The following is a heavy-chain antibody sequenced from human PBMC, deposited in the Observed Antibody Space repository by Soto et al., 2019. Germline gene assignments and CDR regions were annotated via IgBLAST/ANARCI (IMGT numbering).Heavy chain of an antibody. Sequence: QVQLQESGPGLVKPSQTLSLTCTVSGGSISSGDYYWSWIRQPPGKGLEWIGYIYYSGSTYYNPSLKSRVTIAVDTSKNQSSLKLSSVTGADTAVYYCARDHCTNGVCFFDYWGQGTLVTVSS. D-gene: IGHD2-8*01. CDR2: IYYSGST. CDR1: GGSISSGDYY. CDR3: ARDHCTNGVCFFDY. J-gene: IGHJ4*02. V-gene: IGHV4-30-4*01.